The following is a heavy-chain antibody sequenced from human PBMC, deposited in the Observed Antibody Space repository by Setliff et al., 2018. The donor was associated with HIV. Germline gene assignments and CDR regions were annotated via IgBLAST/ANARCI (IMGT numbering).Heavy chain of an antibody. CDR3: ARSLSGDYYYGMDV. D-gene: IGHD3-10*01. CDR2: SYHSGST. Sequence: SSETLSLTCTVSGGSMSSYYWSWIRQPPGKGLEWIGFSYHSGSTKYNPSLKSRVTISVDTSRNQFSLKLSSVTAADTAVYYCARSLSGDYYYGMDVWGQGTTVTVSS. V-gene: IGHV4-59*01. J-gene: IGHJ6*02. CDR1: GGSMSSYY.